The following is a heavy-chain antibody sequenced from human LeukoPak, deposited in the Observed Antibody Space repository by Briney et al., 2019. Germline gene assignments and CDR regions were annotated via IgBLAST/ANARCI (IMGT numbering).Heavy chain of an antibody. CDR1: GGTFSSYA. Sequence: EASVKVFCKASGGTFSSYAISWVRQAPGQGLEWMGGIIPIFGTANYAQKFQGRVTITADKSTSTACMELSSLRSEDTAVYYCATILDCSSTSCYEPLVDYWGQGTLVTVSS. CDR3: ATILDCSSTSCYEPLVDY. D-gene: IGHD2-2*01. J-gene: IGHJ4*02. V-gene: IGHV1-69*06. CDR2: IIPIFGTA.